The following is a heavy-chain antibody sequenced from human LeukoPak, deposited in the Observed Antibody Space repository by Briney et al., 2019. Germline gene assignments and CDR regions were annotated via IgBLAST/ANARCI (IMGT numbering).Heavy chain of an antibody. CDR2: ISSSSSYI. CDR3: AKGRRIHLFDY. D-gene: IGHD2/OR15-2a*01. J-gene: IGHJ4*02. CDR1: GFTFSRYS. Sequence: GGSLRLSCAASGFTFSRYSMNWVRQAPGKGLEWVSSISSSSSYIYYADSVKGRFTISRDNSKNTLYLQMNSLRAEDTAVYYCAKGRRIHLFDYWGQGTLVTVSS. V-gene: IGHV3-21*04.